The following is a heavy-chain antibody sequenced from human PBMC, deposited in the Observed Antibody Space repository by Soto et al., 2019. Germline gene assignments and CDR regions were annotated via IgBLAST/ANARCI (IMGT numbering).Heavy chain of an antibody. J-gene: IGHJ6*02. D-gene: IGHD2-2*01. CDR1: GGSISSGDYY. CDR2: IYYSGST. V-gene: IGHV4-61*08. CDR3: ARDWCSSTSCYYYYGMDV. Sequence: PSETLSLTCTVSGGSISSGDYYWSWIRQPPGKGLEWIGYIYYSGSTNYNPSLKSRVTISVDTSKNQSSLKLSSVTAADTAVYNCARDWCSSTSCYYYYGMDVWGQGTTVTVSS.